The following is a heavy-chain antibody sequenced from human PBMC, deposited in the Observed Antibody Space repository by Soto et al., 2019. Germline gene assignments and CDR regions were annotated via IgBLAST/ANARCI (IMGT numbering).Heavy chain of an antibody. J-gene: IGHJ3*01. CDR2: LSAGGGST. V-gene: IGHV3-23*01. D-gene: IGHD1-1*01. CDR3: AQSRGYGVFDAYDF. CDR1: GFTFSTYA. Sequence: GGSLRLSCAASGFTFSTYAMSWVRQAPGKGLEWVSALSAGGGSTYYADSVMGRFIISRDNSINMLYLQMNSLRTEDTAVYYAAQSRGYGVFDAYDFWGLGAMVTVSS.